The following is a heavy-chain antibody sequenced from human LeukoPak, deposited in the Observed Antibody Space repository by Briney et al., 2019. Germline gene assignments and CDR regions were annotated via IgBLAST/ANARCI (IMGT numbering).Heavy chain of an antibody. CDR1: GYTFTGYY. Sequence: ASVKVSCKASGYTFTGYYMHWVRQAPGQGLEWMGWINPNSGGTNYAQKFQGRVTMTRDTSISTAYMELSRLRSDDTAVYYCARDGADFWSRWGAGNWFDPWGQGTLVTVSS. J-gene: IGHJ5*02. CDR2: INPNSGGT. V-gene: IGHV1-2*02. CDR3: ARDGADFWSRWGAGNWFDP. D-gene: IGHD3-3*01.